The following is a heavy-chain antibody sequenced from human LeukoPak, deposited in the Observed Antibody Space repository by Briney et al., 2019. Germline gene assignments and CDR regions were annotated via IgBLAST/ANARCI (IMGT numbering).Heavy chain of an antibody. V-gene: IGHV3-48*03. CDR3: AKDNSPGWFGP. D-gene: IGHD5-18*01. J-gene: IGHJ5*02. CDR1: GFTFRSYE. Sequence: GGSLRLSCAASGFTFRSYEMNWLRQAPAKGLQWVAYISSDGSTIYYADSVKGRFTISRDNAKNSLYLQMNSLSAEDTAMYYCAKDNSPGWFGPWGQGTLVTVSS. CDR2: ISSDGSTI.